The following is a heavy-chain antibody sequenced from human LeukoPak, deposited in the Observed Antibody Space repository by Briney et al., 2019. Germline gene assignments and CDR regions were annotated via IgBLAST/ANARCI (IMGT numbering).Heavy chain of an antibody. V-gene: IGHV3-64*01. CDR3: ARALTFYYSDAFDI. Sequence: PGGSLRLSCAASGFTFSSYWMHWVRQAPGKGLEYVSTISSNGGSTYYANSVKGRFTISRDNSKNTLYLQMGSLRDEDMAVYYCARALTFYYSDAFDIWGQGTMVTVSS. CDR2: ISSNGGST. D-gene: IGHD3-22*01. J-gene: IGHJ3*02. CDR1: GFTFSSYW.